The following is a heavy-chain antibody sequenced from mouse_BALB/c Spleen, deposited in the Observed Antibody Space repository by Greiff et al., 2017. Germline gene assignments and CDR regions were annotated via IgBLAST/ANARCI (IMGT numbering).Heavy chain of an antibody. V-gene: IGHV1-14*01. Sequence: EVHLQQSGPELVKPGASVKMSCKASGYTFTSYVMHWVKQKPGQGLELIGYINPYNDGTKYNEKFKGKATLTSDKSSSTAYMELSSLTSEDSAVYYCAIWGRYEAMDYWGQGTSVTVSS. CDR3: AIWGRYEAMDY. D-gene: IGHD1-1*02. CDR2: INPYNDGT. J-gene: IGHJ4*01. CDR1: GYTFTSYV.